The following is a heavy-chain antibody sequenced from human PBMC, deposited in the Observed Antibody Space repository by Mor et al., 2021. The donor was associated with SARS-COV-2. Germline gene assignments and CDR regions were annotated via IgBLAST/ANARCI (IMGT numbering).Heavy chain of an antibody. V-gene: IGHV1-18*01. CDR3: ARDHGSGWLINPFDP. Sequence: NYAQKLQGRVTMTTDTSTSTAYMELRSLRSDDTAVYYCARDHGSGWLINPFDPWGQGTLVTVSS. D-gene: IGHD6-19*01. J-gene: IGHJ5*02.